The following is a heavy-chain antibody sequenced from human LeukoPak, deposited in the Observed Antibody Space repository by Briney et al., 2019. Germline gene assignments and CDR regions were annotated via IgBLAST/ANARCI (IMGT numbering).Heavy chain of an antibody. Sequence: PSETLSLTCTVSGGPISSYYWSWIRQPPGKGLEWSGYIYYSGSTNYNPSLKSRVTISVDTSKNQFSLKLSSVTAADTAVYYCARKPVYYYYGMDVWGQGTTVTVSS. CDR2: IYYSGST. V-gene: IGHV4-59*01. CDR3: ARKPVYYYYGMDV. CDR1: GGPISSYY. J-gene: IGHJ6*02.